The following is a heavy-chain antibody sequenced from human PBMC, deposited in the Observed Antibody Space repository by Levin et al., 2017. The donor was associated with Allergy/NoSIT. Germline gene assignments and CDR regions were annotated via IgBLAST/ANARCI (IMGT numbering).Heavy chain of an antibody. V-gene: IGHV4-34*01. Sequence: TSETLSLTCAVYGGSFSGYYWSWIRQPPGKGLEWIGEINHSGSTNYNPSLKSRVTISVDTSKNQFSLKLSSVTAADTAVYYCARGGRYCGGDCRHPRTNWFDPWGQGTLVTVSS. D-gene: IGHD2-21*02. J-gene: IGHJ5*02. CDR2: INHSGST. CDR3: ARGGRYCGGDCRHPRTNWFDP. CDR1: GGSFSGYY.